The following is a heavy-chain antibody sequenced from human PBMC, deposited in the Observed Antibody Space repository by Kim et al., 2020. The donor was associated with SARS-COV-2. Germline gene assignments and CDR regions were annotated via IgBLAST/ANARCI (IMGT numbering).Heavy chain of an antibody. CDR1: GFTFSTSD. J-gene: IGHJ4*02. D-gene: IGHD1-1*01. Sequence: GGSLRLSCAASGFTFSTSDMHWVRLVTGRGLEWVSAIGTLRDTFYPDSVRGRFTVSRDNGKNSLYLQMNSLRVEDTAVYYRATGGGDWTKNNYYFASWGQGSLVTVSA. CDR2: IGTLRDT. V-gene: IGHV3-13*01. CDR3: ATGGGDWTKNNYYFAS.